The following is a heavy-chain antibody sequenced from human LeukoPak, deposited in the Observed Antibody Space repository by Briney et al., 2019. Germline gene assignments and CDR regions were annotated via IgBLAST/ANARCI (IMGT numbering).Heavy chain of an antibody. Sequence: SETLSLTRTVSGGSITSNFWSWIRQPPGKGLEWIGYIYNSGSSTSYNPSFKSRATISGDTSKNQFSLKLNSVTAADTAVYYCTRAKPNWNPPDYWGQGTLVTVSS. CDR1: GGSITSNF. CDR2: IYNSGSST. CDR3: TRAKPNWNPPDY. D-gene: IGHD1-1*01. J-gene: IGHJ4*02. V-gene: IGHV4-59*08.